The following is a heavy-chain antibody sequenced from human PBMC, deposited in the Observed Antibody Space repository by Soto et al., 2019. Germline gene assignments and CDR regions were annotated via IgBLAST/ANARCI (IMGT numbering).Heavy chain of an antibody. Sequence: QVQLVQSGAEVKKPGASVKVSCKASGYTFTSYGISWVRQAPGQGLEWMGWISAYNGNTNYAQKLQGRVTMTTDTSTSTAYMELRSLRSDDTAVYCCARDLKVVGYSSGWGYWGQGTLVTVSS. CDR2: ISAYNGNT. V-gene: IGHV1-18*04. D-gene: IGHD6-19*01. J-gene: IGHJ4*02. CDR3: ARDLKVVGYSSGWGY. CDR1: GYTFTSYG.